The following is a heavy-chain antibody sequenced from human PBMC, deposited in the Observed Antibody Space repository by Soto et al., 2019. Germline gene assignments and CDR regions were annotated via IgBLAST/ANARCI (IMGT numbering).Heavy chain of an antibody. V-gene: IGHV4-30-2*01. CDR3: ARGREFAS. Sequence: NPSETLSLTCAVSGGSLTSGTYSWNWIRQPPGKGLEWIGYIFPSGTTYYNPSLKSRVSISIDVSKNQFSLNLRSLTAADTAVYYCARGREFASWGQGTLVTVSS. J-gene: IGHJ4*02. CDR1: GGSLTSGTYS. CDR2: IFPSGTT.